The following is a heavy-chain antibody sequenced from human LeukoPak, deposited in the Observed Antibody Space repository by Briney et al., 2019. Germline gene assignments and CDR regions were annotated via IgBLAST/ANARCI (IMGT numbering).Heavy chain of an antibody. CDR1: GYTFTSYG. V-gene: IGHV1-18*01. D-gene: IGHD2-2*01. CDR3: ARGYCSSTSGYRASWFDP. J-gene: IGHJ5*02. CDR2: ISAYNGNT. Sequence: ASVTVSCKSSGYTFTSYGNSWVRQAPGHGLEWMGWISAYNGNTNYAQKLQGRVTMTTDTSTSTAYMELRSLRSDDTAVYYCARGYCSSTSGYRASWFDPGAREPWSPSPQ.